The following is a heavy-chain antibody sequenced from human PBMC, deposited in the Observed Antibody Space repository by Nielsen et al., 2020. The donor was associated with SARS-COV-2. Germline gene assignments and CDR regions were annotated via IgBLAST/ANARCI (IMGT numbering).Heavy chain of an antibody. CDR2: INPSGGST. V-gene: IGHV1-46*01. CDR3: ARKEAAAGTSEWFDP. D-gene: IGHD6-13*01. CDR1: GYTFTSYY. Sequence: ASVKVSCKASGYTFTSYYMHWVRQAPGQGLEWMGVINPSGGSTSYAQKFQGRVTMTRDTSTSTVYMELSSLRSEDTAVYYCARKEAAAGTSEWFDPWGQGTLVTVSS. J-gene: IGHJ5*02.